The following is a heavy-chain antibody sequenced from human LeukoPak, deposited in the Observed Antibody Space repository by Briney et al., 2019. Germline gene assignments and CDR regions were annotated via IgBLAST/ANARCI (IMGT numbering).Heavy chain of an antibody. CDR1: GYTFTTYA. CDR3: ARDVRAVAGTVSYYFDY. V-gene: IGHV1-3*01. Sequence: ASVKVFCKATGYTFTTYAMHWLRQAPGQRLEWMGWINAGNGNTRYSQKFQGRVTITGDTSASTAYMELRSLTSEDTAVYYCARDVRAVAGTVSYYFDYWGQGTLVTVSS. J-gene: IGHJ4*02. D-gene: IGHD6-19*01. CDR2: INAGNGNT.